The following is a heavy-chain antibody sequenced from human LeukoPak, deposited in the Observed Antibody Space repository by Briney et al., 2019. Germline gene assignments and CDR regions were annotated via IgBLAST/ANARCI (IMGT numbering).Heavy chain of an antibody. CDR2: VHYSGST. Sequence: PSETLSLTCTVSGGSMSSYYWSWIRQPPGKGLEWIGYVHYSGSTNYNPSLKSRVTISANTSKNQFSLKLSSVTAADTAVYYCARHDYSRGWYFLAYWGQGTLVTVSS. J-gene: IGHJ4*02. D-gene: IGHD6-19*01. V-gene: IGHV4-59*08. CDR3: ARHDYSRGWYFLAY. CDR1: GGSMSSYY.